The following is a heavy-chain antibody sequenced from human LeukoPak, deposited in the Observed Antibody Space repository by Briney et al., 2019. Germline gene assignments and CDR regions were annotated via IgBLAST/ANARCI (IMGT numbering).Heavy chain of an antibody. J-gene: IGHJ4*02. V-gene: IGHV3-7*01. CDR2: IRGDGNEK. CDR1: GFIFSNYW. CDR3: VRNGDYYRLDY. Sequence: GGSLRLSCTASGFIFSNYWMTWVRQAPGKGLEWVANIRGDGNEKQFEDSVKGRFTISRDNAKNSVLLQMNNLRAEDTAVFYCVRNGDYYRLDYWGQGTLVTVSS. D-gene: IGHD3-22*01.